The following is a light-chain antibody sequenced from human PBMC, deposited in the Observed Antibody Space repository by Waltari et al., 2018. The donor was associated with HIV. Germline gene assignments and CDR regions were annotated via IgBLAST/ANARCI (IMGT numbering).Light chain of an antibody. V-gene: IGKV3-15*01. CDR2: GAS. CDR3: QQYNNWPPIT. Sequence: EIVMTQSPATVSVSPGERATLSCRASQSLSSNLAWYQQKPGQAPRLLIYGASTRAIGVPARFSGSGSGTEFTLTISSLQSEDFGVYYCQQYNNWPPITFGQGTRLEIK. J-gene: IGKJ5*01. CDR1: QSLSSN.